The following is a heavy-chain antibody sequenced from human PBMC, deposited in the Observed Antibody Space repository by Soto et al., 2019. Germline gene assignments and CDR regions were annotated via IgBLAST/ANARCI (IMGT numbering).Heavy chain of an antibody. CDR2: ISNSGDIT. Sequence: EVHLLESGGGLVQPGGSLRLSCAASGFTFSSYAMSWVRQAPGKGLEWVSTISNSGDITYNADSVKGRFTIYRDNSMNTLYLQMNSLRAEDRAVYYCAGDSGNSPGYVDFWGQGTLVTVSS. V-gene: IGHV3-23*01. D-gene: IGHD1-26*01. J-gene: IGHJ4*02. CDR3: AGDSGNSPGYVDF. CDR1: GFTFSSYA.